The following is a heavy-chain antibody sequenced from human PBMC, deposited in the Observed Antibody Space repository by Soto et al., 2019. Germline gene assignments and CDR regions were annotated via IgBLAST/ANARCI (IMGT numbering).Heavy chain of an antibody. CDR1: SDSSSSYK. J-gene: IGHJ6*02. CDR3: VRQGFGPLHGLVDV. Sequence: SETLSLTCTVSSDSSSSYKWSWIRQTPGKGLEWIGYIDNNGGISHNPSLRSRITITISIDTSTKQVSLRLSSVTAADTAVYYCVRQGFGPLHGLVDVWGQGTTVTVSS. D-gene: IGHD3-10*01. CDR2: IDNNGGI. V-gene: IGHV4-59*08.